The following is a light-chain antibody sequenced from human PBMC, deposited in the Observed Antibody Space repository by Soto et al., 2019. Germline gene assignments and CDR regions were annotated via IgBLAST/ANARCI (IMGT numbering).Light chain of an antibody. J-gene: IGKJ1*01. CDR2: KAS. CDR3: QHYNSYSAA. Sequence: DIQMTQSPSTLSASVGDRVTITCRASQNVNGWLAWYQQKPGKAPKLLIYKASTLKSGVPSRFSGSGSGTEFTLTISSLQTDDFATYYCQHYNSYSAAFGQGTKVDIK. CDR1: QNVNGW. V-gene: IGKV1-5*03.